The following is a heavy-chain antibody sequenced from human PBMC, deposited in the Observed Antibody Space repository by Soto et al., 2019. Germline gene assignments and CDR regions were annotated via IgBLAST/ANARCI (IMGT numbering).Heavy chain of an antibody. Sequence: GGALRLSDAASGDALRRYDMHWVRKAPGKGLEWVAVLWFDGSNEYYADSVQSRFTISRDNSKNTLYLQMDSLRAEDTAVYYCAKVLYASESFDSEEAPYGMDVWGQGTTVIVS. D-gene: IGHD3-10*01. V-gene: IGHV3-33*06. CDR1: GDALRRYD. CDR3: AKVLYASESFDSEEAPYGMDV. CDR2: LWFDGSNE. J-gene: IGHJ6*02.